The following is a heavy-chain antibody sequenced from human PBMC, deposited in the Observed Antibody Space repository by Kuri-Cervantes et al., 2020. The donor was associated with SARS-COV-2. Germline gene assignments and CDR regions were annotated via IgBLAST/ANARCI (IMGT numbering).Heavy chain of an antibody. J-gene: IGHJ4*02. CDR1: GFTFSSYS. CDR3: ARDYGSGSRFDF. CDR2: ISSRSIYI. D-gene: IGHD3-10*01. Sequence: GESLKISCAASGFTFSSYSMNWVRQAPGKGLEWVSSISSRSIYIKYADSVKGRFTISRDDAKKSLYLQMNSLRAEDTAMYFCARDYGSGSRFDFWGQGSLVTVSS. V-gene: IGHV3-21*01.